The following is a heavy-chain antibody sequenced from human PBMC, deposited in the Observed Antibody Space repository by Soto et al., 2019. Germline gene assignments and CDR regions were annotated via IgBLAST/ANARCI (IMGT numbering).Heavy chain of an antibody. J-gene: IGHJ6*02. CDR3: ARRTDYGDYEYYYGMDV. Sequence: GESLKISCKGSGYSFTSYWICWVRQMPGKGLEWMGRIDPSDSYTNYSPSFQGHVTISADKSISTAYLQWSSLKASDTAMYYCARRTDYGDYEYYYGMDVWGQGTTVTSP. V-gene: IGHV5-10-1*01. CDR2: IDPSDSYT. CDR1: GYSFTSYW. D-gene: IGHD4-17*01.